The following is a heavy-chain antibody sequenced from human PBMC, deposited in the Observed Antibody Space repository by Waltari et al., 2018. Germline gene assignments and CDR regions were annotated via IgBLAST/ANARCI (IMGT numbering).Heavy chain of an antibody. CDR3: ARSVIDYYYYMDV. CDR2: SLPGASVT. V-gene: IGHV5-51*03. CDR1: GYSFTSYW. J-gene: IGHJ6*03. Sequence: EVQLVQSGAEVKKPGESLKISCKGSGYSFTSYWIGWVRQMPGKGLEWRGFSLPGASVTRYSPSFQGQVTISADKSISPAYLQWSSLKASDTAMYYCARSVIDYYYYMDVWGKGTTVTVSS. D-gene: IGHD2-21*01.